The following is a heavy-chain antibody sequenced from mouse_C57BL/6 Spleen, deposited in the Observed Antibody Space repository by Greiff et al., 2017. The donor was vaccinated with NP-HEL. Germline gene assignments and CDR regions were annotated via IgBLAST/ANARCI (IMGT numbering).Heavy chain of an antibody. J-gene: IGHJ4*01. CDR2: IYPGDGDT. D-gene: IGHD2-1*01. Sequence: QVQLQQSGPELVKPGASVKISCKASGYAFSSSWMNWVKQRPGKGLEWIGRIYPGDGDTNYNGKFKGKATLTADKSSSTAYMQLSSLTSEDSAVYFCATTEGYGNPGYAMDYWGQGTSVTVSS. CDR1: GYAFSSSW. V-gene: IGHV1-82*01. CDR3: ATTEGYGNPGYAMDY.